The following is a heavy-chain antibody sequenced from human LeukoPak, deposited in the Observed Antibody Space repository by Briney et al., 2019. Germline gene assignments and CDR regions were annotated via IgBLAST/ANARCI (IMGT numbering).Heavy chain of an antibody. D-gene: IGHD3-22*01. CDR2: ISSSSSYI. CDR1: GFTFRSYS. Sequence: GGSLRLSCAASGFTFRSYSMNWVRQAPGKGLEWVSSISSSSSYIYYADSVKGRFTISRDNAKNSLYLQMNSLRAEDTAVYYCARHNYPYDSGGYYYAYWGQGTLVTVSS. V-gene: IGHV3-21*01. CDR3: ARHNYPYDSGGYYYAY. J-gene: IGHJ4*02.